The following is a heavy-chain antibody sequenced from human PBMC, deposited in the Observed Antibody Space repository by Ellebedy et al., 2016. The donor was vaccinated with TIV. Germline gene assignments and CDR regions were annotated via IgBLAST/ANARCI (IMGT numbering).Heavy chain of an antibody. CDR2: ISKSDTT. CDR3: ARDAMIWIFDS. V-gene: IGHV3-48*01. J-gene: IGHJ4*02. Sequence: PSETLSLTCAGSGFTFNSYSMNWVRQAPGKGLEWISYISKSDTTYYADSVRGRFTISRDNAKRSLFLQMNSLRLEDTAVYYCARDAMIWIFDSWGQGTLVTVSS. D-gene: IGHD3-22*01. CDR1: GFTFNSYS.